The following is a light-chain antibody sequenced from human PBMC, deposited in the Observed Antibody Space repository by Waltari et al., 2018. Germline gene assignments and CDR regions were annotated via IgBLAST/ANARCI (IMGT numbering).Light chain of an antibody. J-gene: IGLJ3*02. CDR2: RSD. CDR1: ASNIGNNV. V-gene: IGLV1-44*01. CDR3: AAWDDSLNGRWV. Sequence: QSVLTQPPSASGTPGQGVTISCSGGASNIGNNVVNWYQQVPGKAPKLLIDRSDARPGGVPDRFSGSKSGTSASLAISGLQSEDEADYYCAAWDDSLNGRWVFGGGTKVTVL.